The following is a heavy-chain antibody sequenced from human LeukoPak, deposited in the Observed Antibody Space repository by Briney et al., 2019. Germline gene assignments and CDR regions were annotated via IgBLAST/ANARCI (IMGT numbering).Heavy chain of an antibody. CDR1: GGSISSYY. V-gene: IGHV4-59*01. CDR3: ARTTEAHSWRTRYYDYYMDV. CDR2: IYYSGST. D-gene: IGHD6-13*01. Sequence: PSETLSLTCTVSGGSISSYYWSWIRQPPGKGLEWIGYIYYSGSTNYNPSLKSRVSISVDTSKNQFSLKLSSVTAADTAVYYCARTTEAHSWRTRYYDYYMDVWGKGTTVTVSS. J-gene: IGHJ6*03.